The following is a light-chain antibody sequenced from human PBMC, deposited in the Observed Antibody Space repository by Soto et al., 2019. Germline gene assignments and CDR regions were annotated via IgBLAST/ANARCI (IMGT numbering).Light chain of an antibody. V-gene: IGLV2-14*01. J-gene: IGLJ2*01. CDR1: TSDVGGYNY. CDR2: EVT. CDR3: SSYTSSSTRV. Sequence: QSALTQPASVSGSPGQSINISCTGTTSDVGGYNYVSWYQQHPGKAPKLIIYEVTKRPSGVSNRFSGSKSANTASLTISGLQVEDEADYYCSSYTSSSTRVFGGGTKLTVL.